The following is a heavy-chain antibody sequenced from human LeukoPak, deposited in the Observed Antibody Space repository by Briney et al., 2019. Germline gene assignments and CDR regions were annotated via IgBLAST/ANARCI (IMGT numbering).Heavy chain of an antibody. V-gene: IGHV3-33*01. D-gene: IGHD5-18*01. CDR3: ARDLYSYGDYYYYGMDV. CDR1: GFTFSSYG. CDR2: IWYDGSNK. Sequence: PGGSLRLSCAASGFTFSSYGMHWVRQAPGKGLEWVAVIWYDGSNKYCADSVKGRFTISRDNSKNTLYLQMNSLRAEDTAVYYCARDLYSYGDYYYYGMDVWGQGTTVTVSS. J-gene: IGHJ6*02.